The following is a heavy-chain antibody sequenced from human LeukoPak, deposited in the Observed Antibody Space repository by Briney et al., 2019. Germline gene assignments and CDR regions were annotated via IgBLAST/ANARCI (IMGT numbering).Heavy chain of an antibody. Sequence: SVKVSCKASGGTFSSYAISWVRQAPGQGLEWMGRIIPILGIANYARKFQGRVTITADKSTSTAYMELSSLRSEDTAVYYCARHGGYYYDSSGYYHDTWGQGTLVTVSS. CDR2: IIPILGIA. V-gene: IGHV1-69*04. J-gene: IGHJ5*02. CDR1: GGTFSSYA. D-gene: IGHD3-22*01. CDR3: ARHGGYYYDSSGYYHDT.